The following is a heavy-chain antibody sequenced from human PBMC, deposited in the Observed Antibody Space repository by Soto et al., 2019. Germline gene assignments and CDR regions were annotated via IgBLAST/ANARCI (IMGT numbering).Heavy chain of an antibody. Sequence: PGGSLRLSCAASGFTFSSYAMSWVRQAPGKGLEWVSAISGSGGSTYYADSVKGRFTISRDNSKNTLYLQMNSLRAEDTAVYYCANTGYSSNYYYYGMDVWGQGTTVTSP. J-gene: IGHJ6*02. CDR1: GFTFSSYA. V-gene: IGHV3-23*01. CDR3: ANTGYSSNYYYYGMDV. CDR2: ISGSGGST. D-gene: IGHD6-19*01.